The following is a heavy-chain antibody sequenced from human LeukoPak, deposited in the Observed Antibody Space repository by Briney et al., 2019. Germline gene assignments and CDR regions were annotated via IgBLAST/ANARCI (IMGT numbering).Heavy chain of an antibody. J-gene: IGHJ4*02. D-gene: IGHD3-16*01. Sequence: GGSLRLYCAASGCTFSSYWMHWVRQGPGKGLVWVSRINSDGSTTSYADSVKGRFTISRDNADNTLYLQMNSLRAEDTAVYYCVRSVLGDTDYLGQGTLVTVSS. CDR2: INSDGSTT. CDR1: GCTFSSYW. CDR3: VRSVLGDTDY. V-gene: IGHV3-74*01.